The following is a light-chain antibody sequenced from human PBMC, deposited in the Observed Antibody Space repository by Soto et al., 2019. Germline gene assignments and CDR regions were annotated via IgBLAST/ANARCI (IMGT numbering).Light chain of an antibody. CDR2: DAS. Sequence: IQMTQSPSTLSGSVGDRVTITCRASQSISNWLAWYQQKPGKAPKLLIYDASSLERGVPSRFSGSGSGTEFTLTISSLQPDDFATYYCQQCNGYSRTFGQGTKVDI. CDR1: QSISNW. J-gene: IGKJ1*01. CDR3: QQCNGYSRT. V-gene: IGKV1-5*01.